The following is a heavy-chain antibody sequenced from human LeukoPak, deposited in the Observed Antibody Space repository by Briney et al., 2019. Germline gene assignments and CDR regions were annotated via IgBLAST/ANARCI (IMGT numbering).Heavy chain of an antibody. CDR1: GGTFSSYA. Sequence: GSSVKVSCKASGGTFSSYAISWVRQAPGQGLEWMGGIIPILGTANYAQKFQGRVTITADESTSTAYMELSSLRSEDTAVYYCARSRWMILRPKPYYFDYWGQGTLVTVSS. CDR2: IIPILGTA. D-gene: IGHD2-15*01. CDR3: ARSRWMILRPKPYYFDY. V-gene: IGHV1-69*01. J-gene: IGHJ4*02.